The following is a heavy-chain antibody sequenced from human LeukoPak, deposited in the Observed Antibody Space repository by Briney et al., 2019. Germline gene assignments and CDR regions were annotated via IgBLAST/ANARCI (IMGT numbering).Heavy chain of an antibody. J-gene: IGHJ4*02. V-gene: IGHV1-18*01. D-gene: IGHD5-24*01. Sequence: ASVTVSFKASGYTFTSYGISWVRQAPGQGLEWMGWISAYNGNTNYAQKLQGRVTMTTDTSTSTAYMELRSLRSDDTAVYYCARDQVASHGYLLTWYFDYWGQGTLVTVSS. CDR1: GYTFTSYG. CDR2: ISAYNGNT. CDR3: ARDQVASHGYLLTWYFDY.